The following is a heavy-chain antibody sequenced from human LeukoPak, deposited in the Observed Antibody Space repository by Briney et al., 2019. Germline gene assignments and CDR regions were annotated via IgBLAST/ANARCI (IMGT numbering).Heavy chain of an antibody. D-gene: IGHD3-16*01. CDR2: MNPNSGNT. Sequence: ASVKVSCKASGYTFTSYDINWVRQATGQGLEWMGWMNPNSGNTGYAQKFQGRVTMTRNTSMSTAYMELSSLRSEDTAVYYCARVYDYYYYYGMDVWGQGTTVTVSS. CDR1: GYTFTSYD. J-gene: IGHJ6*02. CDR3: ARVYDYYYYYGMDV. V-gene: IGHV1-8*01.